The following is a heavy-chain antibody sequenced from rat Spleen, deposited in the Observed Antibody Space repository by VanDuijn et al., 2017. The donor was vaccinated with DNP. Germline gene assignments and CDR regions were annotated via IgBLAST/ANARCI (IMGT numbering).Heavy chain of an antibody. D-gene: IGHD1-12*03. V-gene: IGHV3-1*01. CDR1: GYSITSSY. Sequence: EVQLQESGPGLVKTSQSLSLTCSVTGYSITSSYRWNWIRKFPGNKMEWIGHISYSGSTSYNPSLKSRISISRDTSKNQFFLHLNSVTTEDTATYYCARGNDGYYPNWYFDFWGPGTMVTVSS. CDR3: ARGNDGYYPNWYFDF. CDR2: ISYSGST. J-gene: IGHJ1*01.